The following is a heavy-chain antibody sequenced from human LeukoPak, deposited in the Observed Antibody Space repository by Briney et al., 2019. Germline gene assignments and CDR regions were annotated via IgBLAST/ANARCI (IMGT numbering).Heavy chain of an antibody. CDR2: ISGSGGST. D-gene: IGHD6-13*01. CDR1: GFXFTSYA. Sequence: GGSLRLSCAASGFXFTSYAISWVRQAPGKGLKWGSGISGSGGSTSYADSVKGRFTISRDNSKNTLYLQMNSLRAEDTAVYYCAKAQGSSRWYYFDYWGQGTLVTVSS. J-gene: IGHJ4*02. CDR3: AKAQGSSRWYYFDY. V-gene: IGHV3-23*01.